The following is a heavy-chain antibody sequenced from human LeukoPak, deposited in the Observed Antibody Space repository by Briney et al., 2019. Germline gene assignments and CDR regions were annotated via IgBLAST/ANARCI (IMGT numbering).Heavy chain of an antibody. D-gene: IGHD3-10*01. CDR1: GFTFSSYE. J-gene: IGHJ6*02. Sequence: PGGSLRLSCAASGFTFSSYEMNWVRQAPGKGLEWVTYITSGGGTTYYADSVKGRFTITRDNAKNSLYLQMSSLRAEDTAVYYCARESYGSGHYGMDVWGRGTTATVSS. V-gene: IGHV3-48*03. CDR3: ARESYGSGHYGMDV. CDR2: ITSGGGTT.